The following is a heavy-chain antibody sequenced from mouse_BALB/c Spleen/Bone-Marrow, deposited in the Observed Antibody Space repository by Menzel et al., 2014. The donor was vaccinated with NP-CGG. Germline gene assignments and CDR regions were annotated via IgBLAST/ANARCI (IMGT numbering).Heavy chain of an antibody. V-gene: IGHV3-2*02. J-gene: IGHJ3*01. D-gene: IGHD6-1*01. CDR2: ISYSGST. CDR3: ASPLLFAY. CDR1: GYSITSDYA. Sequence: EVQLQQSGPGLVKPSQSLSLTCTVTGYSITSDYAWNWIRQFPGNKLEWMGYISYSGSTSYNPSLKSRISITRDTSKNQLFLQLNIVTTEDTATYYCASPLLFAYWGQGTLVTVSA.